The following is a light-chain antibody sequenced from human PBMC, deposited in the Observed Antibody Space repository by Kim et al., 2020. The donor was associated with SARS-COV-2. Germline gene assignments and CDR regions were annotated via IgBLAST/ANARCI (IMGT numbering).Light chain of an antibody. CDR1: QGISNY. Sequence: VSVGDRFTITCRASQGISNYLALFQHKPGKVPKRLIYGASSLQGGVPSRFSGSGSGTEFTLTLSSLQPEDFATYYCLQHNTYPFTFGPWTKVDIK. CDR3: LQHNTYPFT. J-gene: IGKJ3*01. V-gene: IGKV1-17*03. CDR2: GAS.